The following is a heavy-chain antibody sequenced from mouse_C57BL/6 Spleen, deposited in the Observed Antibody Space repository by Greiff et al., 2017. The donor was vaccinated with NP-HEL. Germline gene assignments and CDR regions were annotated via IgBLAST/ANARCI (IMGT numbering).Heavy chain of an antibody. CDR3: ATYDYWYFDV. J-gene: IGHJ1*03. Sequence: DVKLQESGPGLVKPSQSLSLTCSVTGYSITSGYYWNWIRQFPGNKLEWMGYISYDGSNNYNPSLKNRISITRDTSKNQFFLKLNSVTTEDTATYYCATYDYWYFDVWGTGTTVTVSS. D-gene: IGHD2-3*01. V-gene: IGHV3-6*01. CDR2: ISYDGSN. CDR1: GYSITSGYY.